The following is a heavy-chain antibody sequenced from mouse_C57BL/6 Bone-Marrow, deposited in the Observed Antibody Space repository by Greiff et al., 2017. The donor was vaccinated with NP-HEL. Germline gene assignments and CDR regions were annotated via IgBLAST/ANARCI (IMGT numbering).Heavy chain of an antibody. V-gene: IGHV5-6*01. Sequence: EVQVVESGGDLVKPGGSLKLSCAASGFTFSSYGMSWVRQTPDKRLEWVATISSGGSYTYYPDSVKGRFTISRDNAKNTLYLQMSSLKSEDTAMYYCARHGAGAYWGQGTLVTVSA. J-gene: IGHJ3*01. CDR3: ARHGAGAY. CDR2: ISSGGSYT. CDR1: GFTFSSYG.